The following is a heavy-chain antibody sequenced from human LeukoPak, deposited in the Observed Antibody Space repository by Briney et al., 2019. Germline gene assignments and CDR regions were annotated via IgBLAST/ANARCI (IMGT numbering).Heavy chain of an antibody. Sequence: GGSLRLSCAASRFTFSSYWMSWVRQAPGKGLEWVANIKEDESEIYYVDSVKGRFTISRDNAKNSLYLQMKSLRAEDTAVYYCARGGGKGFGYGGSGFEYWGLGTLVTVSS. CDR3: ARGGGKGFGYGGSGFEY. V-gene: IGHV3-7*01. CDR2: IKEDESEI. D-gene: IGHD5-18*01. J-gene: IGHJ4*02. CDR1: RFTFSSYW.